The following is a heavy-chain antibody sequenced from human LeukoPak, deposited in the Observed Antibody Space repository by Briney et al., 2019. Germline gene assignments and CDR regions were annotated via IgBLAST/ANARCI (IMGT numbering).Heavy chain of an antibody. CDR3: AKDFLRTYYYYGMDV. CDR2: ISYDGSNK. CDR1: GFTFSTYE. D-gene: IGHD1-14*01. J-gene: IGHJ6*02. Sequence: GGSLRLSCAASGFTFSTYERHWVRQAPGKGRKGLAVISYDGSNKYYADSVKGRFTISRDNSKNTLYLQMNSLRAEDTAVYYCAKDFLRTYYYYGMDVWGQGTTVTVSS. V-gene: IGHV3-30*18.